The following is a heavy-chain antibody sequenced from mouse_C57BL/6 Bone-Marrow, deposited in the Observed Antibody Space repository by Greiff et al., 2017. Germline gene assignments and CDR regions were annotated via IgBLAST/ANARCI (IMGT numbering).Heavy chain of an antibody. CDR2: ISNGGGST. CDR1: GFTFSDYY. V-gene: IGHV5-12*01. J-gene: IGHJ4*01. Sequence: EVMLVESGGGLVQPGGSLKLSCAASGFTFSDYYMYWVRQTPEKRLEWVAYISNGGGSTYYPDTVKGRFTISRDNAKNTLYLQMSRLKSEDTAMYYCARRWLLREGYYYAMDYWGQGTSVTVSS. CDR3: ARRWLLREGYYYAMDY. D-gene: IGHD2-3*01.